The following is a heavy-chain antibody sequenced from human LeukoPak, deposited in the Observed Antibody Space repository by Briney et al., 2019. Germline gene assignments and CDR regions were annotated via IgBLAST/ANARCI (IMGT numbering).Heavy chain of an antibody. D-gene: IGHD5-18*01. CDR3: ARDLTAANAFDI. CDR2: IYTSGST. CDR1: GGSISSYY. J-gene: IGHJ3*02. V-gene: IGHV4-4*07. Sequence: SDTLTLTCTVSGGSISSYYWSWIRQPAGKGLEWIGRIYTSGSTNYNPSLKSRVTMSVDTSKNQCSLKLSSVTAADTAVYYCARDLTAANAFDIWGQGTMVTVSS.